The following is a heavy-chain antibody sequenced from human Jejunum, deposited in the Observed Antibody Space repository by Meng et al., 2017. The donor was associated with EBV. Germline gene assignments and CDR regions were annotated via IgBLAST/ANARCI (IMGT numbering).Heavy chain of an antibody. CDR3: ARSGAIIGVQGAPDY. V-gene: IGHV4-34*01. CDR1: GGSFGGYF. Sequence: QVQPQQGGAGLLKPSETLSLTCAVSGGSFGGYFWTWIRQAPGKGLEWIGEINQVGSTNYNPSLKSRVTISVDTSNIQFSLKVTSVTAADTAVYYCARSGAIIGVQGAPDYWGQGTLVTVSS. D-gene: IGHD3-3*01. J-gene: IGHJ4*02. CDR2: INQVGST.